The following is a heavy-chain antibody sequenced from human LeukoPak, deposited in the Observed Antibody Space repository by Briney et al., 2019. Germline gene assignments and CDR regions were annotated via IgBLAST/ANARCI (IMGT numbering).Heavy chain of an antibody. Sequence: ASVKVSCKASGYTFTSYGISWVRQAPGQGLEWMGWISAYNGNTNYAQKLQGRVTMTTDTSTSTAYMELRSLRSDDTAVYYCARFVLHDRIDFLAVGDSWGQGILVTVSS. D-gene: IGHD2/OR15-2a*01. V-gene: IGHV1-18*01. CDR3: ARFVLHDRIDFLAVGDS. CDR1: GYTFTSYG. CDR2: ISAYNGNT. J-gene: IGHJ4*02.